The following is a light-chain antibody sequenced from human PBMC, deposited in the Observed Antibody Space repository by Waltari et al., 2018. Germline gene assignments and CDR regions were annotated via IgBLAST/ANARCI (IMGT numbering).Light chain of an antibody. V-gene: IGLV4-69*01. Sequence: QLVLTQSPSASASLGASVNLTCTLSSGHSSYASAWHQQQPEKGPRYLMKLNSDGSHSKGDGIPDRFSGSSSGAERYLTISSLQSEDEADYYCQTWGTGIWVFGGGTKLTVL. CDR2: LNSDGSH. CDR3: QTWGTGIWV. J-gene: IGLJ3*02. CDR1: SGHSSYA.